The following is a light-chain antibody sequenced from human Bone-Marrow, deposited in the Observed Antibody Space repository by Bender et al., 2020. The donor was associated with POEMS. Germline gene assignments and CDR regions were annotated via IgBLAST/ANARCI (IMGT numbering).Light chain of an antibody. CDR3: AAWDAGLSGGV. Sequence: QSVLTQPPSASGTPGQRVTISCSGSNSNIVTNAVNWYQQFPGTAAKPLFYSDNQRPSGVPDRFYAFKSGTSASLAISGLQSEDGAVYYCAAWDAGLSGGVFGGGTKLTVL. CDR1: NSNIVTNA. CDR2: SDN. J-gene: IGLJ3*02. V-gene: IGLV1-44*01.